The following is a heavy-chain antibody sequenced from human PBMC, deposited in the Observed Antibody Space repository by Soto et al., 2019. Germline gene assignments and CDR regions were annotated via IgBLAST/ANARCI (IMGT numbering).Heavy chain of an antibody. V-gene: IGHV3-9*01. D-gene: IGHD4-17*01. CDR3: AKDMKWGGMTTIHYFDS. Sequence: GGSLRLSCAASGFTVDDYAMHWVRQAPGKGLEWVSGISWNSETIDYADPVKGRFTISRDNAKSSLFLQMNSLRPDDTALYYCAKDMKWGGMTTIHYFDSWGQGTLVTVSS. CDR1: GFTVDDYA. CDR2: ISWNSETI. J-gene: IGHJ4*02.